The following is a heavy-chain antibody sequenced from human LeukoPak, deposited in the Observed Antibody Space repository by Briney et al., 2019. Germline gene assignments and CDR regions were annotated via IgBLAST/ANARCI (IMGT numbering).Heavy chain of an antibody. D-gene: IGHD6-13*01. CDR2: IIPIFGTA. CDR3: ARAAAGHILNWFDP. CDR1: GGTFSSYA. V-gene: IGHV1-69*05. Sequence: SVKVSSKASGGTFSSYAIGWVQQAPGQGLEWMGGIIPIFGTANYAQKFQGRVTITTDESTSTAYMELSSLRSEDTAVYYCARAAAGHILNWFDPWGQGTLVTVSS. J-gene: IGHJ5*02.